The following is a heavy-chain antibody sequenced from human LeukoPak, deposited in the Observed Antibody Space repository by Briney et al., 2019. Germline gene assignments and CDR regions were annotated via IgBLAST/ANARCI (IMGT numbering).Heavy chain of an antibody. Sequence: PSETLSLTCTVSGGSISSGDYYWSWIRQPPGKGLEWIGYFYYSGSTYYNPSLKSRVTVSVDTSKNQFSLKLNSVTAADTAVYYCARTGGTIDYCGQGTLVTVSS. J-gene: IGHJ4*02. CDR2: FYYSGST. CDR3: ARTGGTIDY. D-gene: IGHD2-8*02. V-gene: IGHV4-30-4*01. CDR1: GGSISSGDYY.